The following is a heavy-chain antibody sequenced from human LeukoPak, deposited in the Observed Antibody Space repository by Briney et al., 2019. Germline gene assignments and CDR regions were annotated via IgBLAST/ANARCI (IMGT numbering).Heavy chain of an antibody. CDR2: IGTAGDT. Sequence: PGGSLRLSCAASGFTFSSYDMHWVRHATGKGLEWVSAIGTAGDTYYPGSVKGRFTISRENAKNSLYLQMNSLRAGDTAVYYCARGDSSGWYYFDYWGQGTLVTVSS. J-gene: IGHJ4*02. D-gene: IGHD6-19*01. CDR3: ARGDSSGWYYFDY. V-gene: IGHV3-13*01. CDR1: GFTFSSYD.